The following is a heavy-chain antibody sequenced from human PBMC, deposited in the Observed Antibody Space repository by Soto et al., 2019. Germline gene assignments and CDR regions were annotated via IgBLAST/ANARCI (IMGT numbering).Heavy chain of an antibody. D-gene: IGHD5-12*01. CDR3: AKVRGSSGWSVSVWDV. CDR1: GYSFTNYW. Sequence: GESLKISCKGSGYSFTNYWISWVRQLPGKGLEWMGIIDPTDSYINYSPSFQGHVTISADKSITTAYLQWSSLKASDTAVYYCAKVRGSSGWSVSVWDVWGQGTTVTVSS. CDR2: IDPTDSYI. V-gene: IGHV5-10-1*01. J-gene: IGHJ6*02.